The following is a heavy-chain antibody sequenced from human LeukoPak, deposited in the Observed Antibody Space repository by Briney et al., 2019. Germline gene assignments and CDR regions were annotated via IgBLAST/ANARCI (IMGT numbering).Heavy chain of an antibody. D-gene: IGHD3/OR15-3a*01. CDR2: IRSKAYGGTT. CDR1: GFTFGDYA. V-gene: IGHV3-49*04. J-gene: IGHJ5*02. CDR3: TRDLDSEGFDP. Sequence: GRSLRLSCKASGFTFGDYAMSWVRQAPGKGLEWVGFIRSKAYGGTTEYAASVKGRFTISRDDSKSIAYLQMNSLKTEDTAVYYCTRDLDSEGFDPWGQGTLVTVSS.